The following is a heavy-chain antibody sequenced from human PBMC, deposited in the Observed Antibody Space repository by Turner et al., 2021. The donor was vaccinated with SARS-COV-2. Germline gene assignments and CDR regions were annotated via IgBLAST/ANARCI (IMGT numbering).Heavy chain of an antibody. CDR1: GFTCSSYT. J-gene: IGHJ3*02. CDR2: ISSSSSYI. D-gene: IGHD3-22*01. V-gene: IGHV3-21*01. Sequence: EVQLVESGGGLVKPGGSLRLSCAASGFTCSSYTLNWVRQAPGKGLEWVSSISSSSSYIYYVDSVKGRFSISRDNAKNSLYLQMNSLRAEDTAVYYCARWGPNYYDSSGYYPDAFDIWGQGTMVTVSS. CDR3: ARWGPNYYDSSGYYPDAFDI.